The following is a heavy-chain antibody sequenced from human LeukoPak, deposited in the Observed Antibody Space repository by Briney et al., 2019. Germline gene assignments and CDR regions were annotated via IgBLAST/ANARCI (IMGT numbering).Heavy chain of an antibody. CDR3: TRDHDFWSGPFDV. CDR2: ISGSGGGT. V-gene: IGHV3-23*01. J-gene: IGHJ6*04. CDR1: GFTFSNYA. Sequence: GGSLRLSCAASGFTFSNYAMSWVRQAPGKGLEWVSTISGSGGGTYYADSVKGRFTISRDNSKDTLYLQMNSLKTEDTAVYYCTRDHDFWSGPFDVWGKGTTVTVSS. D-gene: IGHD3-3*01.